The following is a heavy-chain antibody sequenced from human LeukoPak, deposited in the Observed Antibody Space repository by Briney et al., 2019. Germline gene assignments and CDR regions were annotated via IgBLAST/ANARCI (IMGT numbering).Heavy chain of an antibody. Sequence: GSSVKVSCKASGGTFSSYAISWVRQAPGQGLEWMGGIIPIFGTANYAQKFQGRVTITADESTSTAYMELSSLRSEDTAVYYCARYYDFWSGIENDYFDYWGQGTLVTVSS. CDR1: GGTFSSYA. V-gene: IGHV1-69*01. J-gene: IGHJ4*02. CDR2: IIPIFGTA. CDR3: ARYYDFWSGIENDYFDY. D-gene: IGHD3-3*01.